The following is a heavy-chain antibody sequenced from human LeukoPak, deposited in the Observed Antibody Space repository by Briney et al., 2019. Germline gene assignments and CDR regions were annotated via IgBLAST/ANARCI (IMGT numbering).Heavy chain of an antibody. CDR2: IIPIFGAA. CDR3: ARDTGAGYCSSTSCYGLYYYYYYMDV. V-gene: IGHV1-69*06. J-gene: IGHJ6*03. Sequence: GASVKVSCKASGGTFSSYAISWVRQAPGQGLEWMGGIIPIFGAANYAQKFQGRVTITADKSTSTAYMELSSLRSEDTAVYYCARDTGAGYCSSTSCYGLYYYYYYMDVWGKGTTVTVSS. D-gene: IGHD2-2*01. CDR1: GGTFSSYA.